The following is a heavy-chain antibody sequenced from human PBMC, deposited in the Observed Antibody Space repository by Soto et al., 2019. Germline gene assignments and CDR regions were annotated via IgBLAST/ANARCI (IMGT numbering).Heavy chain of an antibody. J-gene: IGHJ6*02. CDR1: GYSFTSYW. CDR3: ARPRVYTAMVSVHPNYYYYYGMDV. V-gene: IGHV5-10-1*01. Sequence: GESLKISCKGSGYSFTSYWISWVRQMPGKGLEWMGRIDPSDSYTNYSPSFQGHVTIPADKSISTAYLQWSSLKASDTAMYYCARPRVYTAMVSVHPNYYYYYGMDVWGQGTTVTVSS. D-gene: IGHD5-18*01. CDR2: IDPSDSYT.